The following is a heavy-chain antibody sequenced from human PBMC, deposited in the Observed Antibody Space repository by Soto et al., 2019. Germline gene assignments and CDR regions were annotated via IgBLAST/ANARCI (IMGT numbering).Heavy chain of an antibody. CDR1: GDSVSSPYY. D-gene: IGHD6-19*01. CDR3: ARSAGWYAIHA. Sequence: QVQLQESGPGLVKPSGTLSLTCAVSGDSVSSPYYWCWVRQPPGKGLEWIGEVFHTGTTSYTPSLRSRVTISMDKSINQFSLDINSVTAADTAVYYCARSAGWYAIHAWGPGSLVIVSS. CDR2: VFHTGTT. V-gene: IGHV4-4*02. J-gene: IGHJ5*02.